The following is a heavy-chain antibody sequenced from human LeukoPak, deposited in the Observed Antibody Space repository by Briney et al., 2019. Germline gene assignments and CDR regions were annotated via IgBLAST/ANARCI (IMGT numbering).Heavy chain of an antibody. Sequence: GGSLRLSCAVSGITLSNYAMSWVRQAPGKGLGWVSAISGSGGSTYYADSVKGRFTISRDNSKNTLYLQMNSLRAEDTAVYYCSREMATIPDYWGQGTLVTVSS. D-gene: IGHD5-24*01. CDR3: SREMATIPDY. CDR2: ISGSGGST. CDR1: GITLSNYA. J-gene: IGHJ4*02. V-gene: IGHV3-23*01.